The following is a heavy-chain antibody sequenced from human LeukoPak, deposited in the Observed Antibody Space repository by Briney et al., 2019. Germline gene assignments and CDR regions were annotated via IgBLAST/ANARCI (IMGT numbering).Heavy chain of an antibody. CDR2: IYYSRST. CDR3: AGEDYCGSGSYYLVFPNSWFDP. Sequence: SETLSLTCADPGGSISSYYWSCIRQPPGKGLEWVGYIYYSRSTNYNPSLKSRVTISVYTSKNQFSLKLSSVTATGTAVDYCAGEDYCGSGSYYLVFPNSWFDPWGQGTLVTVSS. V-gene: IGHV4-59*12. J-gene: IGHJ5*02. D-gene: IGHD3-10*01. CDR1: GGSISSYY.